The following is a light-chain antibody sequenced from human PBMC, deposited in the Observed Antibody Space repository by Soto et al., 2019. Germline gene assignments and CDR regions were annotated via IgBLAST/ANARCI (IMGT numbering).Light chain of an antibody. CDR2: AAS. V-gene: IGKV3-11*01. CDR3: QQRNTWPIT. CDR1: QSVSSY. J-gene: IGKJ5*01. Sequence: EIVLTQSPATLSLSPGERATLSCRASQSVSSYLAWYQQKPGQAPRLLIYAASTRATGVSARFSGSGSGTEFTLTISSLQSEDFTIYYCQQRNTWPITFGQGTRLEIK.